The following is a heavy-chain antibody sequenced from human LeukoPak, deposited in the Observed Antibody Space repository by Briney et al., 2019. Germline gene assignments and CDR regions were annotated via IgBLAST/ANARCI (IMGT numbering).Heavy chain of an antibody. CDR2: FDPEDGET. V-gene: IGHV1-24*01. CDR1: GYTLTELS. Sequence: ASVEVSCKVSGYTLTELSMHWVRQAPGKGLEWMGGFDPEDGETIYAQKFQGRVTMTEDTSTDTAYMELSSLRSEDTAVYYCATGTYYDILTGYRGGGLAYWGQGTLVTVSS. D-gene: IGHD3-9*01. CDR3: ATGTYYDILTGYRGGGLAY. J-gene: IGHJ4*02.